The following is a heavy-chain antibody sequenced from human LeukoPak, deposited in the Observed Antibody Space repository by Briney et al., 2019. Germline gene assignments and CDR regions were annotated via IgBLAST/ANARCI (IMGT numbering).Heavy chain of an antibody. CDR3: ARSMEMATAGFFDI. J-gene: IGHJ3*02. CDR1: GFTLSSDW. D-gene: IGHD5-24*01. Sequence: LPGGPLRLSGAASGFTLSSDWMSWVRQAPGKGLEWVANIKQDGSEKYYVGSVKGRFTISRDKAKNSLYLQMNSLRAEDTAVYYCARSMEMATAGFFDIWGQGTMVTVSS. V-gene: IGHV3-7*01. CDR2: IKQDGSEK.